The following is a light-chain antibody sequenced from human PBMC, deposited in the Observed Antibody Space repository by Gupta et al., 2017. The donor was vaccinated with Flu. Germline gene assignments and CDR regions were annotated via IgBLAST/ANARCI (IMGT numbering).Light chain of an antibody. V-gene: IGLV1-40*01. CDR3: QSYDSSLSAYV. Sequence: QSVLTQPPSVSGAPGQRVTISCTGNSSNIGAGYNVNWYQHLPGTAPKLLIYANNDRPSGVPDRFSGSKSGISASLAIAGLQAEDEADFYCQSYDSSLSAYVFGAGTKVIVL. CDR1: SSNIGAGYN. CDR2: ANN. J-gene: IGLJ1*01.